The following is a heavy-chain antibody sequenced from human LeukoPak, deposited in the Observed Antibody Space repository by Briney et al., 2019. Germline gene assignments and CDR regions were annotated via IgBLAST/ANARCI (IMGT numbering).Heavy chain of an antibody. CDR2: IYTSGST. CDR1: GGSISSYY. CDR3: ARASYYYDSSGYYYVPFDY. Sequence: SETLSLTCPFSGGSISSYYWSWIRQPAGKGLEWVGCIYTSGSTNYNPSPKSRVTTSLKKSKNQFSLKLSSVTAADTAVYYCARASYYYDSSGYYYVPFDYWGQGALVTVSS. V-gene: IGHV4-4*07. D-gene: IGHD3-22*01. J-gene: IGHJ4*02.